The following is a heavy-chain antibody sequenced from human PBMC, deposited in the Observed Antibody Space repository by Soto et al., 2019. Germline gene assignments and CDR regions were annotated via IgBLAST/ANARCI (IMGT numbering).Heavy chain of an antibody. Sequence: SETLSLTCAVSGGSISSSNWWSWVRQPPGKGLEWIGEIYHSGSTNYNPSLKSRVTISVDKSKNQFSLKLSSVTAADTAVYYCARIVGAQPKELDYWGQGTLVTVSS. CDR1: GGSISSSNW. V-gene: IGHV4-4*02. CDR2: IYHSGST. CDR3: ARIVGAQPKELDY. D-gene: IGHD1-26*01. J-gene: IGHJ4*02.